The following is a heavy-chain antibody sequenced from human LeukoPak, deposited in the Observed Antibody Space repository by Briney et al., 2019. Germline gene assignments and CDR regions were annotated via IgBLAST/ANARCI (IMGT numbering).Heavy chain of an antibody. CDR3: ARGPGGPGMYYFDY. CDR2: IYQSGNT. V-gene: IGHV4-30-2*01. Sequence: KPSETLSLTCAVSGGSISGGPYSWSWIRQPPWKGLEWIGYIYQSGNTYYNPSLNSRVTMSVDRSKNHFSLTLNSVTAADTAVYYCARGPGGPGMYYFDYWGQGTLVTVSS. D-gene: IGHD3-10*01. J-gene: IGHJ4*02. CDR1: GGSISGGPYS.